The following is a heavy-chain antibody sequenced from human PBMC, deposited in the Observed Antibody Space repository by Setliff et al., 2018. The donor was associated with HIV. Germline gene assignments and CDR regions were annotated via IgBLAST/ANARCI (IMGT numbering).Heavy chain of an antibody. D-gene: IGHD3-3*01. CDR3: AREATIFGVVMPYFDY. J-gene: IGHJ4*02. V-gene: IGHV4-59*11. Sequence: SETLSLTCTVSYGSISGHYWTWIRRPPGKGLEWIGYIHHSGGTQYNPSLMSRLTMSVDSSKNQFSLKLSSVTAADTAVYYCAREATIFGVVMPYFDYWGQGTLVTVSS. CDR2: IHHSGGT. CDR1: YGSISGHY.